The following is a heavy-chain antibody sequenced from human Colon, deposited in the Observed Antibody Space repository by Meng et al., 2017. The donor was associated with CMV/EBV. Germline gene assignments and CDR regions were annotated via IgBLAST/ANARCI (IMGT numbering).Heavy chain of an antibody. CDR1: GFTFGDYA. CDR3: VKDIAYYGMDV. V-gene: IGHV3-9*01. CDR2: ISWNSRRI. J-gene: IGHJ6*02. Sequence: GGSLRLSCAASGFTFGDYAMHWVRQAPGKGLEWVSGISWNSRRIGYADSVKGRFTVSRDNAKNSLYLQMNGLRAEDTALYYCVKDIAYYGMDVWGQGTTVTVSS.